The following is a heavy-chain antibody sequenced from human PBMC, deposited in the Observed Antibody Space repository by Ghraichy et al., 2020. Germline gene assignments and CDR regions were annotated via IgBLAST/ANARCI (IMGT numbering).Heavy chain of an antibody. J-gene: IGHJ3*02. V-gene: IGHV3-9*01. D-gene: IGHD6-19*01. CDR1: GFTFDDYA. CDR2: ISWNSGSI. CDR3: AKVQQWLVRGDAFDI. Sequence: GGSLRLSCAASGFTFDDYAMHWVRQAPGKGLEWVSGISWNSGSIGYADSVKGRFTISRDNAKNSLYLQMNSLRAEDTALYYCAKVQQWLVRGDAFDIWGQGTMVTVSS.